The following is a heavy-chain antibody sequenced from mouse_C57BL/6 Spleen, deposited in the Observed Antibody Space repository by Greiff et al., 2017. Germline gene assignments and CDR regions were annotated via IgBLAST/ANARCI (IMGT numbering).Heavy chain of an antibody. J-gene: IGHJ2*01. V-gene: IGHV1-64*01. CDR3: ARSTSVVATDY. CDR2: IHPSSGGT. D-gene: IGHD1-1*01. Sequence: QVQLQQSGTELVKPGASVKLSCKASGYTFTSYWMHWVKQRPGQGLEWIGMIHPSSGGTNYNEKFKSKATLTVDKSSSTAYMQLSSLTSEDSAVXCWARSTSVVATDYWGQGTTLTVSS. CDR1: GYTFTSYW.